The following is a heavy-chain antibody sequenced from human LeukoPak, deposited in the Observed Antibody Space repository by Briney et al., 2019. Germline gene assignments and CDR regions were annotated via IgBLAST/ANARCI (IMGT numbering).Heavy chain of an antibody. J-gene: IGHJ6*02. CDR2: ISGSGGST. V-gene: IGHV3-23*01. D-gene: IGHD1-14*01. CDR3: AQTGTIAPYYYGMDV. Sequence: PGGSLRLSCAASGFTFSSYAMSWVRQAPGKGLEWVSAISGSGGSTYYADSVKGRFTISRDNSKNTLYLQMNSLRAEDTAVYYCAQTGTIAPYYYGMDVWGQGTTVTLSS. CDR1: GFTFSSYA.